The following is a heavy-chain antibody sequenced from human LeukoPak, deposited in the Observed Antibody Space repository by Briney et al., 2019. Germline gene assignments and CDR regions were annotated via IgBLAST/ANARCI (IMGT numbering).Heavy chain of an antibody. CDR2: IIPIFGTA. CDR1: GYTFTGYY. Sequence: SVKVSCKASGYTFTGYYMHWVRQAPGQGLEWMGGIIPIFGTANYAQKFQGRVTITTDESTSTAYMELSSLRSEDTAVYYCARDSLPPSDYYYYMDVWGKGTTVTVSS. CDR3: ARDSLPPSDYYYYMDV. V-gene: IGHV1-69*05. D-gene: IGHD3-16*02. J-gene: IGHJ6*03.